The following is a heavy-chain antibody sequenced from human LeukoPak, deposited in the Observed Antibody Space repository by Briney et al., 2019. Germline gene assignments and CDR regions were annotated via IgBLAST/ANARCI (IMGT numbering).Heavy chain of an antibody. D-gene: IGHD3-10*01. CDR2: INHSGST. V-gene: IGHV4-34*01. Sequence: PSETLSLTCAVYGGSFSGYYWSWIRQTPGKGLEWIGEINHSGSTNYNPSLKSRVTISVDTSKNQFSLKLSSVTAADTAVYYCARAGPTDYWGQGTLVTVSS. J-gene: IGHJ4*02. CDR1: GGSFSGYY. CDR3: ARAGPTDY.